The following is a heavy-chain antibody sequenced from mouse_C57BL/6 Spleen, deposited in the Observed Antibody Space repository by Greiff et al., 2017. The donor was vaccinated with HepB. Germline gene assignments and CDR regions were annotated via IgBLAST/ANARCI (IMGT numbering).Heavy chain of an antibody. D-gene: IGHD1-1*01. CDR3: ASPYYYGSSYGWSFDY. Sequence: QVQLQQSGPGLVQPSQSLSITCTVSGFSLTSYGVHWVRQSPGKGLEWLGVIWSGGSTDYNAAFISRLSISKDNSKSQVFFKMNSLQADDTAIYYCASPYYYGSSYGWSFDYWGQGTTLTVSS. CDR2: IWSGGST. CDR1: GFSLTSYG. V-gene: IGHV2-2*01. J-gene: IGHJ2*01.